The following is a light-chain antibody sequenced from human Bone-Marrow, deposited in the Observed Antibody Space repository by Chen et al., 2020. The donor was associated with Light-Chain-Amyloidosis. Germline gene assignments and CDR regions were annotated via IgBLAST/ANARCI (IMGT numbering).Light chain of an antibody. V-gene: IGLV3-21*02. CDR3: QVWDRSSDRPV. CDR2: DDS. CDR1: NIGSTS. Sequence: SYVLTQPSSVSVAPGQTATIACVGNNIGSTSVHWYQQTPGQAPLLVVYDDSDRPSGIPERLSGSNSGNPATLTISRVEAGDEADYYCQVWDRSSDRPVFGGGTKLTVL. J-gene: IGLJ3*02.